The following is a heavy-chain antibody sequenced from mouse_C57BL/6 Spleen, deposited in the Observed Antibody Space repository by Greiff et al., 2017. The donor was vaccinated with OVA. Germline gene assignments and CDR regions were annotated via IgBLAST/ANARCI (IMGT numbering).Heavy chain of an antibody. J-gene: IGHJ1*03. D-gene: IGHD2-3*01. V-gene: IGHV1-82*01. Sequence: QVQLQQSGPELVKPGASVKISCKASGYAFSSSWMNWVKQRPGKGLEWIGRIYPGDGDTNYNGKFKGKATLTADKSSSTAYMQLSSLTSEDSAVYFCARTGIYDGYYPWYFDVWGTGTTVTVSS. CDR2: IYPGDGDT. CDR1: GYAFSSSW. CDR3: ARTGIYDGYYPWYFDV.